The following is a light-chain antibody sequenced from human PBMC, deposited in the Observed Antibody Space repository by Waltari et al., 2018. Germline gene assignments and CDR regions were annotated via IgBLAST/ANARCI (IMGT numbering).Light chain of an antibody. CDR1: NSNIGRNA. Sequence: QSVLTQPPSASGTPGQRVTIPCSGSNSNIGRNAVNWYQQLPETAPKLLIYTDNPRPSGVPDRFSGSKSGTSASLAISGLQSEDEADYHCATWDDSLNGWVFGGGTKVTVL. V-gene: IGLV1-44*01. CDR2: TDN. J-gene: IGLJ3*02. CDR3: ATWDDSLNGWV.